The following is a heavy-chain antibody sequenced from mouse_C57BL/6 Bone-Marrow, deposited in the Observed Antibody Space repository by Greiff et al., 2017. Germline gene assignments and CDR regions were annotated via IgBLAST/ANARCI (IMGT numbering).Heavy chain of an antibody. V-gene: IGHV1-15*01. CDR1: GYTFTDYE. J-gene: IGHJ4*01. CDR2: IDPETGGT. CDR3: TRDGYYVYYAMDY. Sequence: VQLQQSGAELVRPGASVTLSCKASGYTFTDYEMHWVKQTPVHGLEWIGAIDPETGGTAYNQKFKGKAILTADKSSSPAYMELRSLTSEDSAVYYCTRDGYYVYYAMDYWGQGTSVTVSS. D-gene: IGHD2-3*01.